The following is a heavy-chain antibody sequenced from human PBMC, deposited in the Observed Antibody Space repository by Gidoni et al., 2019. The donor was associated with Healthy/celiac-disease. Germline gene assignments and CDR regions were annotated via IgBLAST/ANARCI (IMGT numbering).Heavy chain of an antibody. D-gene: IGHD2-21*02. CDR1: GFTFISYA. CDR3: AKDLAYWGGDCPGDY. V-gene: IGHV3-23*01. J-gene: IGHJ4*02. Sequence: EVQLLESGGGLVQPGGSLRPSCAASGFTFISYAMSWVRQGPGKGLAWGSAMSGSGGSTYYADSVKGRFTISRDNSKNTLDLQMNSLRAEDTAVYYCAKDLAYWGGDCPGDYWGQGTLVTVSS. CDR2: MSGSGGST.